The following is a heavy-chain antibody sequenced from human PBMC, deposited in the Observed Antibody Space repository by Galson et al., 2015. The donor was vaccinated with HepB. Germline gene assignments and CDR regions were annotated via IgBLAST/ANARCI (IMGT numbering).Heavy chain of an antibody. CDR2: ISGSGGST. V-gene: IGHV3-23*01. CDR3: AKASYYYDSSGYYGGDAFDI. CDR1: GFTFSSYA. Sequence: LRLSCAASGFTFSSYAMSWVRQAPGKGLEWVSAISGSGGSTYYADSVKGRFTISRDNSKNTLYLQMNSLRAEDMAVYYCAKASYYYDSSGYYGGDAFDIWGQGTMVTVSS. D-gene: IGHD3-22*01. J-gene: IGHJ3*02.